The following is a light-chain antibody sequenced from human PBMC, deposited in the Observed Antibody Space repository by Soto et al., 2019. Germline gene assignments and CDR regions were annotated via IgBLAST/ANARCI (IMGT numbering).Light chain of an antibody. Sequence: ILVTQSPSSLSASVGDRVNITCRASQGIDRWLAWYQQKPGKAHKVLIYAASSLRSGVQSRFSGSGSGTDFSLTIRSLQPEDLATYYCKQSKSFPLTFGGGTKVDIK. V-gene: IGKV1-12*01. CDR3: KQSKSFPLT. J-gene: IGKJ4*01. CDR1: QGIDRW. CDR2: AAS.